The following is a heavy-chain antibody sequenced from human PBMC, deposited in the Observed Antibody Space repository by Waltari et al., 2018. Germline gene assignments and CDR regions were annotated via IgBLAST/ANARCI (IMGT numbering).Heavy chain of an antibody. CDR3: TTVRRGSGWSPDVVY. D-gene: IGHD6-19*01. CDR1: GFTFSTAW. Sequence: EVQLVESGGGLVKPGGSLRLSCAASGFTFSTAWMNWVRQAPGKGLEWVGRIKSKTDGVTTDYAAPVKGRFTISRDDSKNTLYLQMNSLKTEDTAVYYCTTVRRGSGWSPDVVYWGQGTLVTVSS. CDR2: IKSKTDGVTT. V-gene: IGHV3-15*07. J-gene: IGHJ4*02.